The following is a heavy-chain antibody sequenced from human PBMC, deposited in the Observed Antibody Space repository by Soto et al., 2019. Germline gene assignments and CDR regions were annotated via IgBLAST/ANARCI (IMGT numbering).Heavy chain of an antibody. CDR1: GFSFRSYS. Sequence: GSLSLSCAASGFSFRSYSMNWVRQAPGKGLEWISYISSSSTTIYYGDSVKGRFTISRDNARNSLYLQMNSLREEDTAVYYCERLMIVTGGEAFDIWGQGTMVT. D-gene: IGHD3-22*01. J-gene: IGHJ3*02. CDR2: ISSSSTTI. CDR3: ERLMIVTGGEAFDI. V-gene: IGHV3-48*02.